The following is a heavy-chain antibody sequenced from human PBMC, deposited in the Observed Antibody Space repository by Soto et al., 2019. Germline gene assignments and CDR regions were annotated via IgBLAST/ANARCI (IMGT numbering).Heavy chain of an antibody. V-gene: IGHV1-18*01. D-gene: IGHD3-10*01. CDR1: GYTFTSYG. CDR3: ARGIWTMARGAYQFVY. Sequence: ASVKVSCKASGYTFTSYGISWVRQAPGQGLEWMGWISAYNGNTNYAQKLQGRVTMTTDTSTSTAYMELRSLRSYDTAVYYCARGIWTMARGAYQFVYCGPGTLVIVSS. CDR2: ISAYNGNT. J-gene: IGHJ4*02.